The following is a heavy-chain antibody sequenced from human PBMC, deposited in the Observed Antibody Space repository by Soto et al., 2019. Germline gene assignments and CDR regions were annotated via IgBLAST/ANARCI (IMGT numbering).Heavy chain of an antibody. Sequence: QVQLVESGGGVVQPGRSLRLSCAASGFTFSSYGMHWVRQAPGKGLEWVAVISYDGSNKYYADSVKGRFTISRDNSKNTLYLQMNSLRAEDTAVYYCAKDLLGYCSSTSCRTGQDGMDVWGQGTTVTVSS. CDR2: ISYDGSNK. J-gene: IGHJ6*02. CDR1: GFTFSSYG. CDR3: AKDLLGYCSSTSCRTGQDGMDV. D-gene: IGHD2-2*01. V-gene: IGHV3-30*18.